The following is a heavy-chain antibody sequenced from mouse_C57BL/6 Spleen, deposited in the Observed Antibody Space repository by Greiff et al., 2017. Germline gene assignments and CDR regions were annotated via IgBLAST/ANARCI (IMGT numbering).Heavy chain of an antibody. CDR2: ILPGSGST. D-gene: IGHD2-3*01. J-gene: IGHJ2*01. Sequence: QVQLQQSGAELMKPGASVKLSCKATGYTFTGYWIEWVKQRPGHGLEWIGEILPGSGSTNYNEKFKGKATFTADTSSNTAYMQLSSLTTEDSSIYYCARSSLIYDGYPNYFDYWCQGTTLTVSS. V-gene: IGHV1-9*01. CDR3: ARSSLIYDGYPNYFDY. CDR1: GYTFTGYW.